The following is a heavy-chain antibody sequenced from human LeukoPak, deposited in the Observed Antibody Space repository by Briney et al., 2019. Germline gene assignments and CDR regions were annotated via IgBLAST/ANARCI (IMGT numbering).Heavy chain of an antibody. CDR3: ARDGVSDYYDSSGYVY. CDR1: GGSFSGYY. D-gene: IGHD3-22*01. J-gene: IGHJ4*02. Sequence: SETLSLTCAVYGGSFSGYYWSWIRQPPGKGLEWIGEINHSGSTNYNPSLKSRVTISVDTSKNQFSLKLSSVTAADTAVYYCARDGVSDYYDSSGYVYWGQGTLVTVSS. V-gene: IGHV4-34*01. CDR2: INHSGST.